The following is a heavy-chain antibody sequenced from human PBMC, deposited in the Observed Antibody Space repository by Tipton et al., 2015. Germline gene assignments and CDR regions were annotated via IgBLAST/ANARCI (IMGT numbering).Heavy chain of an antibody. V-gene: IGHV4-31*03. CDR1: GGSISSGGYY. D-gene: IGHD3-10*01. Sequence: TLSLTCTVSGGSISSGGYYWYWIRQHPGKGLEWIGYIYYSGSTYYNPSLKSRVTISVDTSKNQFSLKLSSVTAADTAVYYCARHQDGSGFDYWGQGTLVTVSS. J-gene: IGHJ4*02. CDR2: IYYSGST. CDR3: ARHQDGSGFDY.